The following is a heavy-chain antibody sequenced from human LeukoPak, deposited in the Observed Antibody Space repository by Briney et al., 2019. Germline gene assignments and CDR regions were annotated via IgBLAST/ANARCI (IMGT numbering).Heavy chain of an antibody. CDR2: INPNSGGT. Sequence: ASVKVSCKASGYTFTSYAMNWVRQAPGQGLEWMGWINPNSGGTNYAQKFQGRVTMTRDTSISTAYMELSRLRSDDTAVYYCARGPYGGATDYYYYMDVWGKGTTVTVSS. V-gene: IGHV1-2*02. CDR3: ARGPYGGATDYYYYMDV. CDR1: GYTFTSYA. D-gene: IGHD1-26*01. J-gene: IGHJ6*03.